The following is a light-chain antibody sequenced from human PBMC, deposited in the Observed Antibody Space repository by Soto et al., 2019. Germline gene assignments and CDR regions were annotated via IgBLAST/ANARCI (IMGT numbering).Light chain of an antibody. CDR2: DVS. J-gene: IGLJ1*01. Sequence: QSALTQPRSVSGSPGQSVIISCTGTSNDVGAYNYVSWYQQHPGKAPKLVIYDVSKRPSGVPVRFSGSKSGNTASLTISGLQAEDEADYYCGSYTSSSTYVFGTGTKVTVL. CDR3: GSYTSSSTYV. CDR1: SNDVGAYNY. V-gene: IGLV2-11*01.